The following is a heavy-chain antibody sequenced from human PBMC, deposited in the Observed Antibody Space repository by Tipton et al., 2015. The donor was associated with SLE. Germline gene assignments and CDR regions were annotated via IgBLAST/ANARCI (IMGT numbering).Heavy chain of an antibody. D-gene: IGHD4-17*01. CDR2: IYTSGST. J-gene: IGHJ4*02. V-gene: IGHV4-4*07. Sequence: TLSLTCTVSGGSISSYYWSWIRQPAGKGLEWIGRIYTSGSTNYNPSLTSRVTISVDTSKNQFSLKLSSVTAADTAVYYCARRGDYGDSFDYWGQGTLVTVSS. CDR1: GGSISSYY. CDR3: ARRGDYGDSFDY.